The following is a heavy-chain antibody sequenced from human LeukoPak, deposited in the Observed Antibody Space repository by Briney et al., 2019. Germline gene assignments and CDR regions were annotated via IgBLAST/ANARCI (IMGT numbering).Heavy chain of an antibody. D-gene: IGHD4-17*01. CDR3: ASVALYGDFDY. CDR1: GFSFSSYW. J-gene: IGHJ4*02. CDR2: INQDGSEK. Sequence: GSLRLSCAASGFSFSSYWMTWVRQAPGKGLEWVANINQDGSEKYYVDSVKGRFTISRDNTKNSLYLQMNSLRTDDTALYYCASVALYGDFDYWGQGTLVTVSS. V-gene: IGHV3-7*01.